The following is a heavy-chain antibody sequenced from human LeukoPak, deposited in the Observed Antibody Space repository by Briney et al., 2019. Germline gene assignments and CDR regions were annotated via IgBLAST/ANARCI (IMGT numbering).Heavy chain of an antibody. CDR1: GYTFTSYY. CDR3: ARDYGDYPFDY. Sequence: ASVKVSCKASGYTFTSYYMHWVRQAPGQGLEWMGWISAYNGNTNYAQKLQGRVTMTTDISTSTAYKELRSLRSDDTAVYYCARDYGDYPFDYWGQGTLVTVSS. CDR2: ISAYNGNT. J-gene: IGHJ4*02. V-gene: IGHV1-18*04. D-gene: IGHD4-17*01.